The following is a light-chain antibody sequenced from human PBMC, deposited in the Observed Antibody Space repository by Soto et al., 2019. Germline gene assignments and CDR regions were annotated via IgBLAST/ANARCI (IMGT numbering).Light chain of an antibody. CDR1: QTVSSSS. CDR2: GAS. V-gene: IGKV3-20*01. CDR3: QQYGSSTWT. J-gene: IGKJ1*01. Sequence: EIMLTQSPGTLSLSPVEIATLSCRASQTVSSSSLAWFQQTPGQAPRLLIYGASNRATGIPDRFSGSGSGTDFTLTISRLEPEDFAVYYCQQYGSSTWTFGQGTTGDIK.